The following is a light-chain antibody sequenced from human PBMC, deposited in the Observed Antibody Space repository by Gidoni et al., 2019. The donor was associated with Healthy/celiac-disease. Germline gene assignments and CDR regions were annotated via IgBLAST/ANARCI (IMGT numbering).Light chain of an antibody. CDR3: NSRDSSGNHLV. V-gene: IGLV3-19*01. Sequence: SSELTQDPAVPVVLGQTGRITCQGDSLRSYYASWYQQKTGQAPVLVIYGKNNRPSGIPDRFSGSSSGNTASLTITGAQAEDEADYYFNSRDSSGNHLVFGGGTKLTVL. J-gene: IGLJ2*01. CDR2: GKN. CDR1: SLRSYY.